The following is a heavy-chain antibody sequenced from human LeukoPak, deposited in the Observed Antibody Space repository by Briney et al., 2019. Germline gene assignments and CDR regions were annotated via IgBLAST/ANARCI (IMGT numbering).Heavy chain of an antibody. V-gene: IGHV3-48*01. CDR2: IGIDSGNT. J-gene: IGHJ4*02. D-gene: IGHD5-24*01. CDR3: TRDYKYAFDN. Sequence: RGSLRLSCAASGFTFSDYSMNWVRQAPGKGLEWISYIGIDSGNTNYADSVKGRFTISGDKAKNSLYLQMNSLRVEDTAVYYCTRDYKYAFDNWGQGTLVTVSS. CDR1: GFTFSDYS.